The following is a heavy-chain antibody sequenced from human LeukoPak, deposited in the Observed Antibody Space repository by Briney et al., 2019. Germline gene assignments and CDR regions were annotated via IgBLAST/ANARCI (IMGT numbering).Heavy chain of an antibody. CDR2: INTNTRNP. V-gene: IGHV7-4-1*02. Sequence: ASVTVSCKASGYTFTTYAMNWVRQAPGQGLEWMGWINTNTRNPTYXQGFXGRFVFSLDTSVSTAYLQISSLKAEDTAVYYCASPHAPYYYYGMDVGGKGTTVPVSS. CDR1: GYTFTTYA. J-gene: IGHJ6*04. CDR3: ASPHAPYYYYGMDV. D-gene: IGHD2-2*01.